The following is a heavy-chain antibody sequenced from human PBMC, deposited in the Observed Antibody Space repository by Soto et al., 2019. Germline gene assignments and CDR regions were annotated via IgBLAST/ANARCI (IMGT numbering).Heavy chain of an antibody. D-gene: IGHD3-10*01. CDR3: ARVDYGSGSYQDY. Sequence: EVQLVESGGGLVQPGGSLRLSCAASGFTFSDHYMDWVRQAPGKGLEWVGRTRNKANSYTTEYAASVKGKFTISRDDSKNSLYLQMNSLKTEDTAVYYCARVDYGSGSYQDYWGQGTLVTV. J-gene: IGHJ4*02. V-gene: IGHV3-72*01. CDR1: GFTFSDHY. CDR2: TRNKANSYTT.